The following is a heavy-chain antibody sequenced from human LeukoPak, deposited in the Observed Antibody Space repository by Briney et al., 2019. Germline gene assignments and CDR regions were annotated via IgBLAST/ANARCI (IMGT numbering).Heavy chain of an antibody. D-gene: IGHD3-22*01. CDR3: AKDSTYYYDSSGYSPTFGY. J-gene: IGHJ4*02. CDR1: GFTFSSYG. CDR2: IWYDGSNK. Sequence: GGSLRLSCAASGFTFSSYGVHWVRQAPGKGLEWVAVIWYDGSNKYYADSVKGRFTISRDNSKNTLYLQMNSLRAEDTAVYYCAKDSTYYYDSSGYSPTFGYWGQGTLVTVSS. V-gene: IGHV3-30*02.